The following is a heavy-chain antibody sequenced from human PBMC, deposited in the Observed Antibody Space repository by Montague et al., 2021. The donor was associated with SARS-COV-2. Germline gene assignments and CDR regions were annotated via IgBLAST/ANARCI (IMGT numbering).Heavy chain of an antibody. CDR1: GASISSGSYY. CDR3: ARDGDEGYFFEY. V-gene: IGHV4-31*03. Sequence: TLSLTCTVSGASISSGSYYWNWIRQHPGKGLEWIGYIHYSGCTYYTPSLQSRVAISVDTSKNEFSLKMTSVTVADTAVYYCARDGDEGYFFEYWGQGLLVTVSS. CDR2: IHYSGCT. J-gene: IGHJ4*02. D-gene: IGHD2/OR15-2a*01.